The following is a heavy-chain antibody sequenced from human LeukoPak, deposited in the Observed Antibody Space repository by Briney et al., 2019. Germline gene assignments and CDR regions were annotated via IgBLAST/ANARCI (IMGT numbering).Heavy chain of an antibody. CDR1: GFTFSSYE. Sequence: GGSLRLSCAASGFTFSSYEMNWVRQAPGKGLEWVSYISSSGSTIYYADSVKGRFTISRDNAENSLYLQMNSLRADDTAVYYCAELGITMIGGVWGKGTTVTISS. CDR3: AELGITMIGGV. V-gene: IGHV3-48*03. CDR2: ISSSGSTI. J-gene: IGHJ6*04. D-gene: IGHD3-10*02.